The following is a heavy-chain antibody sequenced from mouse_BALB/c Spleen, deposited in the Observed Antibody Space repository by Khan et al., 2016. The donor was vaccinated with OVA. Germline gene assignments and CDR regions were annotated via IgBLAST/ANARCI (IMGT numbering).Heavy chain of an antibody. D-gene: IGHD1-2*01. CDR3: ARWYYGNVGYFDY. CDR1: GYSFTGYY. CDR2: ISCCNDDT. J-gene: IGHJ2*01. V-gene: IGHV1S34*01. Sequence: LVKTGASVKISCKASGYSFTGYYMHWVKQSHGKSLEWIGYISCCNDDTNYNKKFKGKATFTVDTSSSTAYMQFNSLTSEDSAVYYCARWYYGNVGYFDYWGQGTTLTVSS.